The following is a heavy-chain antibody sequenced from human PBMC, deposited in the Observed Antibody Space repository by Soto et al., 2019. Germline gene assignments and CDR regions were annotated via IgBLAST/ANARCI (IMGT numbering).Heavy chain of an antibody. D-gene: IGHD6-6*01. CDR3: ARHAGGQLVPPRAHCFDP. CDR2: IYYSGST. J-gene: IGHJ5*02. CDR1: GGSISSSSYY. V-gene: IGHV4-39*01. Sequence: SETLSLTCTVSGGSISSSSYYWGWIRQPPGKGLEWIGSIYYSGSTYYNPSLKSRVTISVDTSKNQFSLKLSSVTAADTAVYYCARHAGGQLVPPRAHCFDPSGQATLRTVSS.